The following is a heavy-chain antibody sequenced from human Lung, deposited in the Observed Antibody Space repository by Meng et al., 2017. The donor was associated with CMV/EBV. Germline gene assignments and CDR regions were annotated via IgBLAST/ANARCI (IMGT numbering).Heavy chain of an antibody. CDR1: GFPLNPAGLG. J-gene: IGHJ2*01. CDR2: VYWNDDN. CDR3: AHYGDYRFGWYFDL. V-gene: IGHV2-5*01. Sequence: SGFPLNPAGLGVGSVRPPPGKAPEWLALVYWNDDNRYSPSLRNRLTITKDTSKNQAVLTMSNMDPVDTATYYCAHYGDYRFGWYFDLWGRGTLVTVSS. D-gene: IGHD4-17*01.